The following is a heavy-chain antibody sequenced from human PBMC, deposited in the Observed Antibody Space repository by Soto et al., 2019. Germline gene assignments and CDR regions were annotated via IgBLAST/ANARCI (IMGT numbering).Heavy chain of an antibody. CDR2: FYDGNT. D-gene: IGHD3-10*01. Sequence: SETLSLTCTVSGGSIRSYYWAWIRQPPGKGLEWVGTFYDGNTYHNPSLRSRITIAVDTSKNQFSLKLNSVAAADTAFYYCATTRGLAVGGSFDYWGQGMLVTVSS. CDR1: GGSIRSYY. V-gene: IGHV4-39*01. J-gene: IGHJ4*02. CDR3: ATTRGLAVGGSFDY.